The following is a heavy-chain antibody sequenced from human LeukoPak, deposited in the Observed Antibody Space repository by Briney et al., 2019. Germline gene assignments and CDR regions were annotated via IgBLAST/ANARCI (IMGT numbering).Heavy chain of an antibody. CDR1: GFTFSSYG. J-gene: IGHJ4*02. Sequence: GGSLRLSCAASGFTFSSYGMHWVRQAPGKGLEWVAVISYDGSNKYYANSVKGRFTISRDNSKNTLYLQMNSLRAEDTAVYYCAKDRAVTGNYWGQGTLVTVSS. CDR2: ISYDGSNK. D-gene: IGHD2-21*02. CDR3: AKDRAVTGNY. V-gene: IGHV3-30*18.